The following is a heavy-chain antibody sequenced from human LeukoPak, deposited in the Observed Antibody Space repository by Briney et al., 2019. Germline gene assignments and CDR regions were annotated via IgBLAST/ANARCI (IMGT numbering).Heavy chain of an antibody. V-gene: IGHV1-8*03. D-gene: IGHD3-10*02. CDR3: ARGATILGGLDY. CDR2: MNPNSGNT. Sequence: GASVKVSCKASGYTFTSYDINWVRQATGQGLEWMGWMNPNSGNTGYAQKFQGRVTITRNTSISTAYMELSSLRSEDTAVYYCARGATILGGLDYWGQGTLVTVSS. CDR1: GYTFTSYD. J-gene: IGHJ4*02.